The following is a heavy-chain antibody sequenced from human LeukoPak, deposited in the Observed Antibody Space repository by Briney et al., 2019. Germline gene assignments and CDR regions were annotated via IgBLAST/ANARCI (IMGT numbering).Heavy chain of an antibody. J-gene: IGHJ4*02. CDR2: IYYSGST. CDR3: ARDDSGSYYGPFDY. Sequence: SETLSLTCTVSGGSISSYYWSWIRQPPGKGLEWIGYIYYSGSTNYNPSLKSRVTISVDTSKSQFSLKLSSVTAADTAVYYCARDDSGSYYGPFDYWGQGTLVTVSS. V-gene: IGHV4-59*01. CDR1: GGSISSYY. D-gene: IGHD1-26*01.